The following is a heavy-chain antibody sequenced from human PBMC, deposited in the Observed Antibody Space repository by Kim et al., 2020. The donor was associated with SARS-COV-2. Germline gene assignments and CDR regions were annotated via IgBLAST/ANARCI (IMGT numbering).Heavy chain of an antibody. V-gene: IGHV1-3*01. CDR3: ARSGVCSSTRCYAFWFDP. CDR1: GYTFTSYA. Sequence: ASVKVSCKASGYTFTSYAMHWVRQAPGQRLEWMGWINAGNGNTKYSQKFQGRVTITRDTSASTAYMELSSLRSEDTAVYYCARSGVCSSTRCYAFWFDPWGQGTLVTVSS. D-gene: IGHD2-2*01. J-gene: IGHJ5*02. CDR2: INAGNGNT.